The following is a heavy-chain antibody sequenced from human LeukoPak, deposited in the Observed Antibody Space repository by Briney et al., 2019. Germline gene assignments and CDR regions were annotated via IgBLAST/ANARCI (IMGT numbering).Heavy chain of an antibody. CDR2: IYPGDSDT. CDR1: GYDFTTYY. V-gene: IGHV5-51*01. Sequence: GESLKISCKGSGYDFTTYYVGWVRQMPGKGLEWMGIIYPGDSDTRYSPSCQGQVTISADKSISAAYLQWSSLKASDTAMYYCARVRAYSSASYYFDSWGQGTLVTVSS. D-gene: IGHD3-10*01. J-gene: IGHJ4*02. CDR3: ARVRAYSSASYYFDS.